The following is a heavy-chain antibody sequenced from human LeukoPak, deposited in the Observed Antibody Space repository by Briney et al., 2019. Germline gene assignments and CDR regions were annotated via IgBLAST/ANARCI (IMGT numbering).Heavy chain of an antibody. CDR2: MNPNSGNT. D-gene: IGHD5-18*01. Sequence: ASVKVSCKASGYTFTSYDINWVRQATGQGLEWMGWMNPNSGNTGYAQKFQGRVTMTRNTSISTAYMELSSLRSEDTAVYYCARGRGGRYSYGSIYYYYMDVWGKGTTVTVSS. V-gene: IGHV1-8*01. J-gene: IGHJ6*03. CDR3: ARGRGGRYSYGSIYYYYMDV. CDR1: GYTFTSYD.